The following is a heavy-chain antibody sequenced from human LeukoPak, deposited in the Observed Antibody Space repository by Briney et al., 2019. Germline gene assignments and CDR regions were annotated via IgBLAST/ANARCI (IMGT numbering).Heavy chain of an antibody. CDR1: GYTFTGYY. CDR3: ARDPTSGGYSYVTFDY. D-gene: IGHD5-18*01. V-gene: IGHV1-2*02. Sequence: GASVKVSCKASGYTFTGYYMHWVRQAPGQGLEWMGWINPNSGGTNYAQKFQGRVTMTRGTSISTAYMELSRLRSDDTAVYYRARDPTSGGYSYVTFDYWGQGTLVTVSS. CDR2: INPNSGGT. J-gene: IGHJ4*02.